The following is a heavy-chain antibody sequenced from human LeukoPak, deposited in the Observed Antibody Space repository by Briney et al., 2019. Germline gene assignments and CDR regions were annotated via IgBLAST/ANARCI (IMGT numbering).Heavy chain of an antibody. CDR3: ARDGYCSTTNCYPTENWFDP. CDR2: ISAYNGNT. Sequence: ASVKVSCKASGYTFTSYGISWVRQAPGQGLEWMGWISAYNGNTNYAQKLQGRVTMTTDTSTSTAYMELRSLRSDDTAVYYCARDGYCSTTNCYPTENWFDPWGQGTLVTVPS. D-gene: IGHD2-2*03. V-gene: IGHV1-18*01. J-gene: IGHJ5*02. CDR1: GYTFTSYG.